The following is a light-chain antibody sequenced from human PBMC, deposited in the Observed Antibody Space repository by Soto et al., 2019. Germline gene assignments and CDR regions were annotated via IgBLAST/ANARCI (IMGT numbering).Light chain of an antibody. J-gene: IGKJ5*01. CDR1: QGIRNP. CDR3: QQVDSYPIT. Sequence: FTHSPSSLSASVGDRVTITCRASQGIRNPLAWYQQKPGKGPKLLIYLASTLQSGVPSRFSGSGSGTDFTLTISSLQPEDFATYYCQQVDSYPITFGQGTRLEIK. V-gene: IGKV1-9*01. CDR2: LAS.